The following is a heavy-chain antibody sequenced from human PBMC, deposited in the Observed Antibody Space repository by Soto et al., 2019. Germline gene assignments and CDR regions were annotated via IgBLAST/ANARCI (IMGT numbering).Heavy chain of an antibody. CDR2: ISGSGGDT. Sequence: EVQLLESGGGLVQPGGSLRLSCVVSGFTFSNYGMNWVRQAPGKGLEWVSGISGSGGDTYYVDSVRGRFTISRDNSKNTLYLHMDSLRAEDTAVYYCAKDMDAFWSGYYLRGYFDLWGSGTLVTVS. J-gene: IGHJ2*01. V-gene: IGHV3-23*01. D-gene: IGHD3-3*01. CDR3: AKDMDAFWSGYYLRGYFDL. CDR1: GFTFSNYG.